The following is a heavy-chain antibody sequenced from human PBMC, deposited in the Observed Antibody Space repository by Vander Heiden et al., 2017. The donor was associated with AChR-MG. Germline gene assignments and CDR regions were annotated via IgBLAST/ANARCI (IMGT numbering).Heavy chain of an antibody. J-gene: IGHJ4*02. CDR1: GLTSRNYG. CDR3: AKGQVYSSGWYFDL. CDR2: ISYDGLDK. D-gene: IGHD6-19*01. Sequence: QVQLVESGGGVVPTGRSLRLSCAARGLTSRNYGIRSLRQAPGKGLEWVAVISYDGLDKYYADSVKGRFTISRDNSNNTLYVQMDSLRVEDTAVYYCAKGQVYSSGWYFDLWGQGTPVTVSS. V-gene: IGHV3-30*18.